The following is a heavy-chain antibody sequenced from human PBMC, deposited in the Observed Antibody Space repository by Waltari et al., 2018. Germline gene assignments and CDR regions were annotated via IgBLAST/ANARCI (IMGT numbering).Heavy chain of an antibody. Sequence: QVQLQESGPGLVKPSQTLSLTCTVSGGSISSGSYYWSWIRQTAGKGLEWIGYIYTSGSTNYNPSLKSRVTISVDTSKNQFSLKLSSVTAADTAVYYCASGLTADFWSGYYDYWGQGTLVTVSS. V-gene: IGHV4-61*09. D-gene: IGHD3-3*01. CDR2: IYTSGST. J-gene: IGHJ4*02. CDR1: GGSISSGSYY. CDR3: ASGLTADFWSGYYDY.